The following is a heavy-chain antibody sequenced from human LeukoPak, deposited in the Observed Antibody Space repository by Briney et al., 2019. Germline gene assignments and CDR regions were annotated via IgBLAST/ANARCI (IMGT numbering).Heavy chain of an antibody. J-gene: IGHJ5*02. V-gene: IGHV3-30-3*01. CDR1: GFTFSSYA. Sequence: GGSLRLSCAASGFTFSSYAMHWVRQAPGKGLEWVAVISYDGSNKYYADSVKGRFTISRDNAKNSLYLQMNSLRAKDTAVYYCARTQIPSAAAPPWFDPWGQGTLVTVSS. CDR2: ISYDGSNK. CDR3: ARTQIPSAAAPPWFDP. D-gene: IGHD6-13*01.